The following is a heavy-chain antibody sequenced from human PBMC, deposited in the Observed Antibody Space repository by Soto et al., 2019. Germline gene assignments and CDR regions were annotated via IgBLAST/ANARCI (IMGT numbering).Heavy chain of an antibody. J-gene: IGHJ5*02. V-gene: IGHV4-31*03. CDR3: ARWWSGSRQGFDP. CDR2: IYYSGST. CDR1: GGSISSGDYY. Sequence: QVQLQESGPGLVKPSQTLSLTCTVSGGSISSGDYYWSWIRQHPGKGLEWIGYIYYSGSTYYNPSLKSRVTISVDTSRNQFSLKLGSVTAADTAVYYCARWWSGSRQGFDPWGQGTLVTVSS. D-gene: IGHD3-3*01.